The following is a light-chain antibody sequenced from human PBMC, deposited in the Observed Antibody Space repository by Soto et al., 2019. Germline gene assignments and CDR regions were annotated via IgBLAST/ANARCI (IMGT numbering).Light chain of an antibody. V-gene: IGLV2-14*01. Sequence: QSALSQPASVSGSPGQSITISCTGTSSDVGGYNYVSWYQQHPGKVPKLMIYEVTNRPSGVSNRFSGSKSVNTASLTISGLQAEDEADYYCSSYTSRRTYVFGTGTKVTVL. CDR2: EVT. J-gene: IGLJ1*01. CDR3: SSYTSRRTYV. CDR1: SSDVGGYNY.